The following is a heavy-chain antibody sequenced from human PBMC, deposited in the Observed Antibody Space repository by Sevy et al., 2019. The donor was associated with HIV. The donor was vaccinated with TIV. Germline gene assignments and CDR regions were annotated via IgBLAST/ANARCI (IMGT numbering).Heavy chain of an antibody. D-gene: IGHD6-13*01. J-gene: IGHJ6*02. CDR1: GDSISSYY. CDR2: ICYSGIT. CDR3: ARAIAAPRGMDV. V-gene: IGHV4-59*01. Sequence: SETLSLTCTVSGDSISSYYWSWIRQPPGKGLEWIGYICYSGITDYNPSLKSRVTISVDTSKIQFSLKLNSVTAADTAVYYCARAIAAPRGMDVWGQGTTVTVSS.